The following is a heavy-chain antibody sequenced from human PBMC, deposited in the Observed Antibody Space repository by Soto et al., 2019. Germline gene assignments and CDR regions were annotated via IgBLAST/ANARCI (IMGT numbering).Heavy chain of an antibody. CDR2: INHSGGT. CDR1: GGSFSGYY. CDR3: ARGAVTGTALHYSYYYGMDV. J-gene: IGHJ6*02. Sequence: PSETLSLTCAVYGGSFSGYYWSWIRQPPGKXLEWIGEINHSGGTNYNPSLKSRVTISVDTSKNQFSLKLSSVTAADTAVYYCARGAVTGTALHYSYYYGMDVWGHGATVTVFS. D-gene: IGHD1-20*01. V-gene: IGHV4-34*01.